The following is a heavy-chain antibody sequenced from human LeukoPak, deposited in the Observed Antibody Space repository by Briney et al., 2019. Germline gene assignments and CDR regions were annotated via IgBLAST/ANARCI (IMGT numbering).Heavy chain of an antibody. CDR3: ARDVDTMVQGVITDY. Sequence: GGSLRLSCAASGFTVSSNYMSWVRQAPGKGLEWVSVIYSGGSTYYADSVKGRFTISRDNSKNTPYLQMNSLRAEDTAVYYCARDVDTMVQGVITDYWGQGTLVTVSS. J-gene: IGHJ4*02. V-gene: IGHV3-53*01. D-gene: IGHD3-10*01. CDR1: GFTVSSNY. CDR2: IYSGGST.